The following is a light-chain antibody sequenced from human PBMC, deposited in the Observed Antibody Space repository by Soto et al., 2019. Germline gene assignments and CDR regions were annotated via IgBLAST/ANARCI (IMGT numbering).Light chain of an antibody. CDR2: DAS. CDR3: QQRSNWAT. J-gene: IGKJ3*01. CDR1: QSVSSN. V-gene: IGKV3-11*01. Sequence: EIVMTQSPATLSVSPGDRATLSCRASQSVSSNLAWYQQKPGQAPRLLIYDASNRATGIPARFSGSGSGTDFTLTISSLEPEDFAVYYCQQRSNWATFGPGTKVDIK.